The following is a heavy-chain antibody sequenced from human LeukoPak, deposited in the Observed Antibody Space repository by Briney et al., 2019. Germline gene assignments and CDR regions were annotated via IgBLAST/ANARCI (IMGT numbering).Heavy chain of an antibody. Sequence: GGSLRLSCAASGFTVSSNYMSWVRQAPGKGLEWVSVIYSGGSTYYADSVKGRFTISRDNSKNTLYLQMNSLRAEDTAVYYCARWGPNSSSWYYFDYWGQGTLVTVSS. D-gene: IGHD6-13*01. CDR2: IYSGGST. CDR3: ARWGPNSSSWYYFDY. V-gene: IGHV3-53*01. CDR1: GFTVSSNY. J-gene: IGHJ4*02.